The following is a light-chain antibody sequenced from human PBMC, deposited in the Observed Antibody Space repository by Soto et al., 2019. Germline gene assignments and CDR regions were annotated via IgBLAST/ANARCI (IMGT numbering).Light chain of an antibody. Sequence: QSVLTQPASVSGSPGQSITISCTGTSSDVGGYNYVSWYQQHPGKVPKLMIYEVSNRPSGVSNRFSASKSDNTASLTISGLQAEDEADYYCSSYTSSNTLVFGEGTQLTVL. CDR2: EVS. CDR3: SSYTSSNTLV. J-gene: IGLJ2*01. CDR1: SSDVGGYNY. V-gene: IGLV2-14*01.